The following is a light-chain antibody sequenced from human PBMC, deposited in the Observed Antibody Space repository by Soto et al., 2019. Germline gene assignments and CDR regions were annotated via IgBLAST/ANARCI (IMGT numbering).Light chain of an antibody. Sequence: EIVLTQSPGTLSLSPGERATLSCRASQVVGSNYLSWYQQKHGQAPRLLIYVASSRAAGIPDRFSGSGSGTDFILTISRLEPEDFAVYYCQQYDTTPSGTFGQGTKVEIK. CDR1: QVVGSNY. J-gene: IGKJ1*01. V-gene: IGKV3-20*01. CDR3: QQYDTTPSGT. CDR2: VAS.